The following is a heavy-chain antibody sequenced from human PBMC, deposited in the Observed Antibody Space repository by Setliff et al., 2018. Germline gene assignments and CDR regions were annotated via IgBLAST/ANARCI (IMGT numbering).Heavy chain of an antibody. D-gene: IGHD2-15*01. V-gene: IGHV4-39*01. J-gene: IGHJ4*02. CDR1: GGSISSSYYY. CDR2: IYYSGST. Sequence: SETLSLTCAVSGGSISSSYYYWGWIRQPPGKGLEWIGSIYYSGSTYYNPSLKSRVTISVDTSKNQFSLKLSSVTVADTAVYYCARQEDDSSGGSCYVPYWGQGTLVTVSS. CDR3: ARQEDDSSGGSCYVPY.